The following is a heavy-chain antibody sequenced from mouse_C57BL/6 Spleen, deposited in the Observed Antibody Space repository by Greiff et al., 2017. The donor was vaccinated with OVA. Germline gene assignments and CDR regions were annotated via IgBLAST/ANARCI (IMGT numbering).Heavy chain of an antibody. J-gene: IGHJ2*01. CDR3: ALIYYYGSSLDY. D-gene: IGHD1-1*01. CDR2: IDPANGNT. V-gene: IGHV14-3*01. CDR1: GFNIKNTY. Sequence: EVKLQESVAELVRPGASVKLSCTASGFNIKNTYMHWVKQRPEQGLEWIGRIDPANGNTKYAPKFQGKATITADTSSNTAYLQLSSLTSEDTAIYYCALIYYYGSSLDYWGQGTTLTVSS.